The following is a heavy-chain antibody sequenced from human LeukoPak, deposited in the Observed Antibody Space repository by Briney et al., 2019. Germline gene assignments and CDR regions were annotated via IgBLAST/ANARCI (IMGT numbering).Heavy chain of an antibody. V-gene: IGHV5-51*01. CDR2: IYPGDSDT. CDR3: ARHPLEPAANDAFDI. CDR1: GYSFTSYW. Sequence: GESLKISCKGSGYSFTSYWIGWVRQMPGKGLEWMGIIYPGDSDTRHSPSFQGQVTISADKSISTAYLQWSSLKASDTAMYYCARHPLEPAANDAFDIWGQGTMVTVSS. D-gene: IGHD2-2*01. J-gene: IGHJ3*02.